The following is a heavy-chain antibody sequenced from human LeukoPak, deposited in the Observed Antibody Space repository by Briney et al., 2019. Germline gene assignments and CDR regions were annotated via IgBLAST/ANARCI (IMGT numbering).Heavy chain of an antibody. V-gene: IGHV4-34*01. CDR1: GGSFSGYY. D-gene: IGHD3-22*01. CDR2: INHSGST. CDR3: AREKTYYDSIGNYYGGGFEY. J-gene: IGHJ4*02. Sequence: KPSETLSLTCAVYGGSFSGYYWSWIRQPPGKGLEWIGEINHSGSTNYNPSLKSRVTISVDTSKNQYSLKLTSVTAADTAVYYCAREKTYYDSIGNYYGGGFEYWGQGTLVTVSS.